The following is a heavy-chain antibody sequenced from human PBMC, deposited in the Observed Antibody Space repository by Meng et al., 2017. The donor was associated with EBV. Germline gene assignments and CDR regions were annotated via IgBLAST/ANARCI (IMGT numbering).Heavy chain of an antibody. J-gene: IGHJ4*02. V-gene: IGHV2-5*02. D-gene: IGHD3-10*01. Sequence: QTPLKESGPTLVKPTQTLLLTCTFSGISLTTSGVGVGWIRQPPGEALEWLAVIYWDDAKRYSPSLKNRLTITKDTSKNQVVLTMTNMDPVDTATYFCAHSKYYSDSGGYWDYFDDWGQGTLVTVSS. CDR3: AHSKYYSDSGGYWDYFDD. CDR1: GISLTTSGVG. CDR2: IYWDDAK.